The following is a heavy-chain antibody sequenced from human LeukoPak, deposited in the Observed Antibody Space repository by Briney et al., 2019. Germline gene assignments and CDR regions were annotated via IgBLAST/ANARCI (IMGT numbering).Heavy chain of an antibody. CDR3: ARRCTSTSCYGVADAFDI. CDR2: IYYSGST. CDR1: GGSLSSYY. J-gene: IGHJ3*02. Sequence: SETLSLTCTVSGGSLSSYYWSWIRQPPGKGLEWIGSIYYSGSTYYNPSLKSRVTISIDTSKNQFSLKLSSVTAADTAMYYCARRCTSTSCYGVADAFDIWGQGTMVTVSS. D-gene: IGHD2-2*01. V-gene: IGHV4-59*08.